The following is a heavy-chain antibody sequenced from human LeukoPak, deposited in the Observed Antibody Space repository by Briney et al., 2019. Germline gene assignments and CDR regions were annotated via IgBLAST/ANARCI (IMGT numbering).Heavy chain of an antibody. J-gene: IGHJ6*03. CDR3: ARVRGGVVVPAAIDPPTSGYDSYYYYYMDV. Sequence: WASVKVSCKASGYTFTSYGISWVRQAPGQGLEWMGWISAYNGNTNYAQKLQGRVTMTTDTSTSTAYMELRSLRSDDTAVYYCARVRGGVVVPAAIDPPTSGYDSYYYYYMDVWGKGTTVTVSS. CDR1: GYTFTSYG. CDR2: ISAYNGNT. D-gene: IGHD2-2*01. V-gene: IGHV1-18*01.